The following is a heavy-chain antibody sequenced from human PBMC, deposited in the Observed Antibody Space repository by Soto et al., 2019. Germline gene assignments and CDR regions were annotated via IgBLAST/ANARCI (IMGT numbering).Heavy chain of an antibody. J-gene: IGHJ4*02. Sequence: SETLSLTCTVSGGSISSGGYYWSWIRQHPGKGLEWIGYIYYSGSTYYNPSLKSRVTISVDTSKNQFSLKLSSVTAADTAVYYCARVDYYDSSGYEVAYFDYWGQGTLVTVSS. D-gene: IGHD3-22*01. CDR2: IYYSGST. CDR3: ARVDYYDSSGYEVAYFDY. V-gene: IGHV4-31*03. CDR1: GGSISSGGYY.